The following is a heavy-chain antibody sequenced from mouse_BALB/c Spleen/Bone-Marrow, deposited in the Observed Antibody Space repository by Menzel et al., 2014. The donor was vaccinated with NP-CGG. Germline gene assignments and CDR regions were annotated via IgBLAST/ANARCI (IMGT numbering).Heavy chain of an antibody. V-gene: IGHV2-9*02. CDR1: GFSLTSYG. D-gene: IGHD1-1*01. J-gene: IGHJ2*01. Sequence: VQLEESGPDLREPSESLSITCTVSGFSLTSYGVHWVRQPPGKGLEWLGVIWAGGSTNYNSALMSRLSISKDNSKSQVFLKMNSLRTDDTAMYYCAIFITTGVGYFVYWGQGTTLTVSS. CDR3: AIFITTGVGYFVY. CDR2: IWAGGST.